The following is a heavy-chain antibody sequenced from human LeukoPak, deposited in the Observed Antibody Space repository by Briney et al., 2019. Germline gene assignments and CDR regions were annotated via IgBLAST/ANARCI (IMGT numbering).Heavy chain of an antibody. CDR2: IRYDGSNK. CDR1: GFTFSSYG. Sequence: GGSLRLSCAASGFTFSSYGMHWVRQAPGKGLEWVAFIRYDGSNKYYADSVKGRFTISRDNSKNTLYLQMNSLRSEDTAVYYCARSLRVVVPAAIYYGMDVWGQGTTVTVSS. J-gene: IGHJ6*02. D-gene: IGHD2-2*01. V-gene: IGHV3-30*02. CDR3: ARSLRVVVPAAIYYGMDV.